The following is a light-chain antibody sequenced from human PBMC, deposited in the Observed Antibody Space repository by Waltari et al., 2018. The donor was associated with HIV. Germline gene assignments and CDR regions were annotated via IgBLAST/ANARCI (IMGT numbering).Light chain of an antibody. CDR1: SSNIGSNT. V-gene: IGLV1-44*01. CDR3: AAWDDSLNGWV. J-gene: IGLJ3*02. Sequence: QSVLTQPPSASGTPGQRVTISCSGSSSNIGSNTVNWYQQLPGTAPKLLIDSNNQRPSWVPDRFSGSKSGTSASLAISGLQSEDEADYYCAAWDDSLNGWVFGGGTKLTVL. CDR2: SNN.